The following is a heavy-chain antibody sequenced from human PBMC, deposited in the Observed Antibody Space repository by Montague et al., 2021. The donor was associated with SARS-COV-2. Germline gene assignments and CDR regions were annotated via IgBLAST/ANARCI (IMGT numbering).Heavy chain of an antibody. CDR1: GGSITGFS. Sequence: SETLSLTCAVSGGSITGFSWSWVRQPAGKGLEWIGRVTTSGTINXSPSLRSRVPMSVDTSKNQFSLNLNSVTAADTAIYYCARTPTRPLSLDSWGQGTLVTVSS. CDR2: VTTSGTI. CDR3: ARTPTRPLSLDS. V-gene: IGHV4-4*07. J-gene: IGHJ4*02. D-gene: IGHD6-6*01.